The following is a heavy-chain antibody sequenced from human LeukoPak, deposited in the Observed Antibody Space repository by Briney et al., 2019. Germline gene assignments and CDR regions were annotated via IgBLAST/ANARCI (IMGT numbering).Heavy chain of an antibody. CDR2: INPSNGDT. J-gene: IGHJ4*02. Sequence: ASVKVSCKASGYTFTGYYIHWVRQAPGQGLEWMARINPSNGDTKYAQKFRGRVTMTRDTYMTTAYMELNRLRFDDTAVYYCARFGYSGYDLNLDYWGQGTLVTVSS. CDR3: ARFGYSGYDLNLDY. CDR1: GYTFTGYY. V-gene: IGHV1-2*06. D-gene: IGHD5-12*01.